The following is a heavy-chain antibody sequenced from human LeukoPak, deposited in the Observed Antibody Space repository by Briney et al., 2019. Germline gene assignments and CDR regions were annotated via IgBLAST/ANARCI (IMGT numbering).Heavy chain of an antibody. CDR1: GGTFSSYA. CDR3: ARDLGGYSYGYWFDP. D-gene: IGHD5-18*01. CDR2: IIAIFGTA. V-gene: IGHV1-69*13. J-gene: IGHJ5*02. Sequence: ASVKVSCKASGGTFSSYAISWVRQAPGQGLEWMGGIIAIFGTANYAQKFQGRVTITADESTSTAYMELSSLRSEDTAVYYCARDLGGYSYGYWFDPWGQGTLVTVSS.